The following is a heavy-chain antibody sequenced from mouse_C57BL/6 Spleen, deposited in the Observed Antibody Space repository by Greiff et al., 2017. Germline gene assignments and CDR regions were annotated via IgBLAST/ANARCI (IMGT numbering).Heavy chain of an antibody. Sequence: VKLMESGAELVKPGASVKMSCKASGYTFTTYPIEWMKQNHGKSLEWIGNFHPYNDDTKYNEKFKGKATLTVEKSSSTVYVELSRLTSDDSAVYYCARRRTGTGYVDYGGQGTTLTVSS. CDR2: FHPYNDDT. J-gene: IGHJ2*01. CDR3: ARRRTGTGYVDY. D-gene: IGHD4-1*01. CDR1: GYTFTTYP. V-gene: IGHV1-47*01.